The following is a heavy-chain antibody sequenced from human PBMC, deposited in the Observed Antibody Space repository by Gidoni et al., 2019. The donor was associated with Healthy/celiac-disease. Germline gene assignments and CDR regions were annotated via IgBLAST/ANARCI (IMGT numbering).Heavy chain of an antibody. V-gene: IGHV3-15*01. Sequence: EVQLVESGGGLVKPGGSLRLSCAASGCTFSNAWMSWVRQAPGKGLEWVGRIKSKTDGGTTDYAAPVKGRFTISRDDSKNTLYLQMNSLKTEDTAVYYCTTDGYDFWSGNYGMDVWGQGTTVTVSS. CDR1: GCTFSNAW. CDR3: TTDGYDFWSGNYGMDV. D-gene: IGHD3-3*01. CDR2: IKSKTDGGTT. J-gene: IGHJ6*02.